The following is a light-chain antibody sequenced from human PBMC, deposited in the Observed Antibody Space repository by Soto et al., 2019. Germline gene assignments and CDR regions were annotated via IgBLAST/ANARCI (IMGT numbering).Light chain of an antibody. CDR2: KAS. CDR1: QSISDW. V-gene: IGKV1-5*03. Sequence: DIQMTQSPSSLSASVGDRVTITCRASQSISDWLAWFQQKPGKAPKLLIQKASSLESGVPSRFSGGGSGTEFTLTISRLQPDDFATYYCQQYASSSVTFGQGTNLEI. J-gene: IGKJ2*01. CDR3: QQYASSSVT.